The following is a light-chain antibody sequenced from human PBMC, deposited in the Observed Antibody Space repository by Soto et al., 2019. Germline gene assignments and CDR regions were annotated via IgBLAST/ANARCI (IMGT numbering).Light chain of an antibody. Sequence: DIVMTQSPDSRAVSLGERATVNCKSSQSLLFNSNNKNYLAWYQQKPGQAPKLLIYWASTRESGVPDRFSGGGSGTDFTLTISSLQAEDVAVYYCQQYYSTPYTFGQGTKLEIK. CDR2: WAS. V-gene: IGKV4-1*01. CDR1: QSLLFNSNNKNY. CDR3: QQYYSTPYT. J-gene: IGKJ2*01.